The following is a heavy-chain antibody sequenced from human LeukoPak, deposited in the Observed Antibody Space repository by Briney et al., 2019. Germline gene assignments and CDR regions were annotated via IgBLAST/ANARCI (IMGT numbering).Heavy chain of an antibody. D-gene: IGHD6-13*01. V-gene: IGHV3-30-3*01. CDR1: GFTFSDYA. CDR3: ARDLSGRIAAAGTYFQH. J-gene: IGHJ1*01. Sequence: GGSLRLSCAASGFTFSDYAMHWVRQAPGKGLEWVAVISYDGSNKYYADSVKGRFTISRDNSKNTLYLQMNSLRAEDTAVYYCARDLSGRIAAAGTYFQHWGQGTLVTVSS. CDR2: ISYDGSNK.